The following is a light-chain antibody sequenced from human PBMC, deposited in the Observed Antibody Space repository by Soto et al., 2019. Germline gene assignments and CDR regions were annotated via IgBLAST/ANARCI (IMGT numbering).Light chain of an antibody. CDR3: QLYGSSLWT. V-gene: IGKV3-20*01. CDR1: QTVGTTY. Sequence: ELELSPGPRSLSPGECAPFSGRASQTVGTTYLAWYQTNPGQAPRLLIYGASTRATGIPDRFSGSRSGTDFTLTISRLEPEEFAVYFCQLYGSSLWTFCQLTK. J-gene: IGKJ1*01. CDR2: GAS.